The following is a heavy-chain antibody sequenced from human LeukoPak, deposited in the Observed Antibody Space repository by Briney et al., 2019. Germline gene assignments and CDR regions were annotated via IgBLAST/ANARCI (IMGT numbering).Heavy chain of an antibody. CDR2: INHCEST. D-gene: IGHD5-12*01. CDR3: ARGTYSGYDFGNRPSDVDY. J-gene: IGHJ4*02. V-gene: IGHV4-34*01. CDR1: GGSFRVYY. Sequence: SETLSLTCAVYGGSFRVYYWSWIRQPPGKGLEGIGEINHCESTNYNPSLKSRVTIAVYTSKNQFSLKLSSVTAADTAVYYCARGTYSGYDFGNRPSDVDYWGQGTLVTVSS.